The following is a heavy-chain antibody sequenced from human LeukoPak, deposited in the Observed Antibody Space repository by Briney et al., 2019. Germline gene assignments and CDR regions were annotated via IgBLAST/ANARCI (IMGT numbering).Heavy chain of an antibody. V-gene: IGHV3-30*02. D-gene: IGHD6-19*01. CDR3: TTITVASHFDY. CDR1: GFSFCSYD. CDR2: IRYDGNNK. Sequence: PGGSLRLSCAASGFSFCSYDMYWVRQAPGKGLEWVAFIRYDGNNKYYADSVKGRFTISRDNSESTLYLQLNSLRAEDTAVYYCTTITVASHFDYWGPGTLVTVSS. J-gene: IGHJ4*02.